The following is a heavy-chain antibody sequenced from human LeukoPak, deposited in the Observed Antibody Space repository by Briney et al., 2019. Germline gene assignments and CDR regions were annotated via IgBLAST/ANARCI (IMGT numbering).Heavy chain of an antibody. Sequence: ASVKVSCKASGYTFSNYGIGWERQAPGQGLEWMGWISAYNGNTNYAQKIQGRVTMTTDTSTSTAYMELRSLRSDDTAVYYCARVRDGYNYYYYYYMDVWGKGTTVTVSS. D-gene: IGHD5-24*01. V-gene: IGHV1-18*01. J-gene: IGHJ6*03. CDR3: ARVRDGYNYYYYYYMDV. CDR2: ISAYNGNT. CDR1: GYTFSNYG.